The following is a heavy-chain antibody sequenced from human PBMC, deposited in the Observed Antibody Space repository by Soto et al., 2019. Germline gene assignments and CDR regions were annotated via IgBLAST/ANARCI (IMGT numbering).Heavy chain of an antibody. V-gene: IGHV3-48*01. CDR2: ISSSSSTI. CDR1: GFTFSSYS. CDR3: AREVDIVVVPAAMIHYYYMDV. Sequence: GGSLRLSCAASGFTFSSYSMNWVRQAPGKGLEWVSYISSSSSTIYYADSVKGRFTISRDNAKNSLYLQMNSLRAEDTAVYYCAREVDIVVVPAAMIHYYYMDVWGKGTTVTVSS. J-gene: IGHJ6*03. D-gene: IGHD2-2*03.